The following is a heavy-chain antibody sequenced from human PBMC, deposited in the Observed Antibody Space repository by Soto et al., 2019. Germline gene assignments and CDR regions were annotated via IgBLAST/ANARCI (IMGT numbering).Heavy chain of an antibody. CDR1: GFTFSTYA. J-gene: IGHJ4*02. Sequence: GGSLRLSCAASGFTFSTYAMTWVRQAPGKGLEWVSVISGSGTNTYYVDSVKGRFTISRDNSKNTLYMEMNSLRAEDTALYYCAKLGPQASGHYSAIDFWGQGTLVTVSS. D-gene: IGHD4-4*01. V-gene: IGHV3-23*01. CDR3: AKLGPQASGHYSAIDF. CDR2: ISGSGTNT.